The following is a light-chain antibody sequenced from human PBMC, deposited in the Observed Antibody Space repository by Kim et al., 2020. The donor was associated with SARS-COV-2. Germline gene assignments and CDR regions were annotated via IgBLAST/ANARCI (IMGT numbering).Light chain of an antibody. CDR1: SLRSYY. Sequence: LGQTVRITCQGDSLRSYYASWYQQKPGQAPVLVIYGKNNRPSGIPDRFSGSSSGNTASLTITGAQAEDEADYYCNSRDSSGNHLVVFGGGTQLTFL. V-gene: IGLV3-19*01. CDR3: NSRDSSGNHLVV. J-gene: IGLJ2*01. CDR2: GKN.